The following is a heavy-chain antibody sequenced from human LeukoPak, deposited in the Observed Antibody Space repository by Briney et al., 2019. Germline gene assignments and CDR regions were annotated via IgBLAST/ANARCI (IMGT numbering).Heavy chain of an antibody. CDR1: GFTFDDYG. V-gene: IGHV3-20*04. CDR3: ARAPSYGPTVYFDY. CDR2: INWNGGST. Sequence: GGSLRLSCAASGFTFDDYGMSWVRQAPGKGLEWVSGINWNGGSTGYADSVKGRFTISRDNAKNSLYLQMNSLRAEDTAVYYCARAPSYGPTVYFDYWGQGTLVTVSS. J-gene: IGHJ4*02. D-gene: IGHD2/OR15-2a*01.